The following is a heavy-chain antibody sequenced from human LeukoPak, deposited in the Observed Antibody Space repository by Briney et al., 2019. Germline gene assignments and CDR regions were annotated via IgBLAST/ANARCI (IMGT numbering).Heavy chain of an antibody. CDR3: ARTEYCSPTSCKYASF. D-gene: IGHD2-2*01. Sequence: GGSLRLSCAASGFTFSSNWMHWVRQAPGRGLVWVSQINSDGSSTNYADSVKGRFTISRDNAKNTLYLQMNSLRAEDTAVYYCARTEYCSPTSCKYASFWGQGTMVTVSS. CDR1: GFTFSSNW. V-gene: IGHV3-74*01. J-gene: IGHJ3*01. CDR2: INSDGSST.